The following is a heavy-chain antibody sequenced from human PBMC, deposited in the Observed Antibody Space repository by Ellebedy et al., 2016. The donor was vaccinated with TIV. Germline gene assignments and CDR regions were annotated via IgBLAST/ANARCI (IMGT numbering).Heavy chain of an antibody. CDR3: ARVSHPTAMAWVLDY. CDR2: IYYSGST. J-gene: IGHJ4*02. V-gene: IGHV4-59*01. CDR1: GGSISSYY. D-gene: IGHD5-18*01. Sequence: MPGGSLRLSCTVSGGSISSYYWSWIRQPPGKGLEWIGYIYYSGSTNYNPSLKSRVTISVDTSKNQFSLTLSSVTAADTAVYYCARVSHPTAMAWVLDYWGQGTLVTVSS.